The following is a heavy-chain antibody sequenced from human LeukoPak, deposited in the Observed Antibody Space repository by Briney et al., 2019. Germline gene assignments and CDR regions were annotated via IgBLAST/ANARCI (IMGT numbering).Heavy chain of an antibody. CDR1: GGSIINSGYY. J-gene: IGHJ3*02. V-gene: IGHV4-31*03. CDR2: IYYSGST. CDR3: ARDYYDTSVYHYAQACDI. D-gene: IGHD3-22*01. Sequence: SQTLSLTFTVSGGSIINSGYYWSWIRQHPGKGPEWLGDIYYSGSTYYNPSLTGRATISVNTSKNQFSLRLISMTAADTAVYYCARDYYDTSVYHYAQACDIWGQGTMVTVSS.